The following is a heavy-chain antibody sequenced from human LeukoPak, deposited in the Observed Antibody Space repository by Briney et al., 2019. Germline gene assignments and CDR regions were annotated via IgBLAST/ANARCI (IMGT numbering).Heavy chain of an antibody. CDR3: ARVGEITMTAEPSFDY. CDR2: IIPIFGTA. CDR1: GGTFSSYA. D-gene: IGHD3-22*01. Sequence: SVKVSCKASGGTFSSYAISWVRQAPGQGLEWMGGIIPIFGTANYAQKFQGRVTITADESTSTAYMELSGLRSEDTAVYYCARVGEITMTAEPSFDYWGQGTLVTVSS. J-gene: IGHJ4*02. V-gene: IGHV1-69*13.